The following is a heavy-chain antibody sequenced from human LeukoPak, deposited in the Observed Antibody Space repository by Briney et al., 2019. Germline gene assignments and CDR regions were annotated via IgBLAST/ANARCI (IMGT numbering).Heavy chain of an antibody. V-gene: IGHV3-48*03. CDR2: ISSSGSTI. CDR1: GFTFSSYE. CDR3: ARDVKYSSGWYYAFDI. Sequence: GGSLRLSCAASGFTFSSYEMNWVRQAPGKGLEWVSYISSSGSTIYYADSVKGRFTISRDNAKNSLYLQMNSLRAEDTAVYYCARDVKYSSGWYYAFDIWGQGTMVTVSS. D-gene: IGHD6-19*01. J-gene: IGHJ3*02.